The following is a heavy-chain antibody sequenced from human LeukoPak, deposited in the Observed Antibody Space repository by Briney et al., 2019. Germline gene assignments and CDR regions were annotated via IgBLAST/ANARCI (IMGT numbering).Heavy chain of an antibody. CDR3: AKVGGYYDSSGYTLYYFDY. Sequence: GGSLRLSCAAFGLTFSGYGMTWVRQAPGKGLEGVSSISGSGGSTYYADSVKGRFTISRDNSKNTLYLQMNSLRAEDTAVYYCAKVGGYYDSSGYTLYYFDYWGQGTLVTVSS. CDR2: ISGSGGST. V-gene: IGHV3-23*01. J-gene: IGHJ4*02. CDR1: GLTFSGYG. D-gene: IGHD3-22*01.